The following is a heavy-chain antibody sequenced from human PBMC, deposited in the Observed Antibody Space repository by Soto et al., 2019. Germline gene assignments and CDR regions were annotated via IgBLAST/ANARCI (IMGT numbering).Heavy chain of an antibody. Sequence: EVQLVESGGGLVKPGGSLRLSCAASGFTFTRYSMNWVRQAPGKGLEWVSSISSTTNYIYYGDSMKGRFTISRDNAKNSLYLEMNGLRAEDTAVYYCARESEDRTSNIDYWGQGTLVTVSS. CDR2: ISSTTNYI. V-gene: IGHV3-21*06. CDR3: ARESEDRTSNIDY. CDR1: GFTFTRYS. J-gene: IGHJ4*02.